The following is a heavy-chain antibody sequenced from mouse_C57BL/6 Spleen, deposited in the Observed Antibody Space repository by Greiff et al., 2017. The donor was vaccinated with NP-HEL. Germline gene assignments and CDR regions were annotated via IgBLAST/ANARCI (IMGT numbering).Heavy chain of an antibody. CDR2: INPNNGGT. V-gene: IGHV1-18*01. Sequence: EVQRVESGPELVKPGASVKIPCKASGYTFTDYNMDWVKQSHGKSLEWIGDINPNNGGTIYNQKFKGKATLTVDKSSSTAYMELRSLTSEDTAVYYCAREGDTTGWFAYWGQGTLVTVSA. J-gene: IGHJ3*01. D-gene: IGHD4-1*01. CDR3: AREGDTTGWFAY. CDR1: GYTFTDYN.